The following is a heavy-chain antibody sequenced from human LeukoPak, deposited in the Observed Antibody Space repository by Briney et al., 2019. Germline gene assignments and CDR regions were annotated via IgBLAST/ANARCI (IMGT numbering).Heavy chain of an antibody. Sequence: PGGSLRLSCAASGFTFDDYGMSWVRQAPGKGLEWVSGISWNGGSTVYADSLKGRFTISRDNAKNSVYLQMNSLRAEDTAVYYCARSGLLWFGESRFDYWGQGTLVTVSS. CDR3: ARSGLLWFGESRFDY. V-gene: IGHV3-20*04. J-gene: IGHJ4*02. CDR1: GFTFDDYG. CDR2: ISWNGGST. D-gene: IGHD3-10*01.